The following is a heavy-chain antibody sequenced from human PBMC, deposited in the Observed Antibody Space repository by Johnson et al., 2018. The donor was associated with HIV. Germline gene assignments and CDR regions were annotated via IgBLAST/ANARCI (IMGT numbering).Heavy chain of an antibody. D-gene: IGHD3-22*01. CDR2: ISYDGSKK. J-gene: IGHJ3*02. Sequence: QVLLVESGGGVVQPGRSLRLSCAASGLTFSSYGMHWVRQAPGKGLEWVAVISYDGSKKYYAGSVKGRFTISRDNSKTTLYLQMNSLRAEDTAVYYCAKAPDYYDIPKNAFDIWGQGTMVTVSS. CDR1: GLTFSSYG. V-gene: IGHV3-30*18. CDR3: AKAPDYYDIPKNAFDI.